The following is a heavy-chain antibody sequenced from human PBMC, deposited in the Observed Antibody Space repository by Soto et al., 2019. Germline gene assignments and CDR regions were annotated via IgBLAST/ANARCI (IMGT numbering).Heavy chain of an antibody. J-gene: IGHJ5*02. CDR3: ARAKYYYDSHTGGWFDP. V-gene: IGHV3-21*01. Sequence: PGGSLRLSCAASGFSLSSYWMYWVRQTPGKGLVWVAPIRGSSSEIYYAESVKGRFTISRDNAKNSLYLQMNSLRAEDTAVYYCARAKYYYDSHTGGWFDPWGQGTLVTVSS. D-gene: IGHD3-22*01. CDR2: IRGSSSEI. CDR1: GFSLSSYW.